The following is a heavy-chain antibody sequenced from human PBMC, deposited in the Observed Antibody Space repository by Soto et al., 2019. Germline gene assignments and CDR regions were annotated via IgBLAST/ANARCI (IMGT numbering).Heavy chain of an antibody. D-gene: IGHD3-3*01. J-gene: IGHJ6*02. CDR2: ISYDGSNK. CDR3: AKDIGNGLRFLEWLRDYYGMDV. Sequence: GGSLRLSCAASGFTFSSYGMHWVRQAPGKGLEWVAVISYDGSNKYYADSVKGRFTISRDNSKNTLYLQMNSLRAEDTAVYYCAKDIGNGLRFLEWLRDYYGMDVWGQGTTVTVSS. CDR1: GFTFSSYG. V-gene: IGHV3-30*18.